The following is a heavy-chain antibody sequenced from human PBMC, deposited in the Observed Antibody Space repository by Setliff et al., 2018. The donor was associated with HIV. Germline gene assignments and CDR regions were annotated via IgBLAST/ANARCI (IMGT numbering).Heavy chain of an antibody. CDR3: AMALYLNYYGSGGYDTPYYYYGMDF. D-gene: IGHD3-10*01. V-gene: IGHV4-34*01. CDR1: GGSFSGYY. Sequence: PSETLSLTCAVYGGSFSGYYWSWIRQSPGKGLEWIGEINHSGSTNYNPSLKSRVTISVDTSKNQFSLKLSSVTAADTAVYYCAMALYLNYYGSGGYDTPYYYYGMDFWGQGTTVTVSS. CDR2: INHSGST. J-gene: IGHJ6*02.